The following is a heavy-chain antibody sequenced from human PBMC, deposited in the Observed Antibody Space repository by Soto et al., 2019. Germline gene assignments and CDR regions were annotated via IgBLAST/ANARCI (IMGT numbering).Heavy chain of an antibody. CDR2: ISSSSSYI. V-gene: IGHV3-21*01. J-gene: IGHJ6*02. CDR1: GFTFSSYS. D-gene: IGHD6-13*01. CDR3: ARDTKHQLVLNYYGMDV. Sequence: PGGSLRLSCAASGFTFSSYSMNWVRQAPGKGLEWVSSISSSSSYIYYADSVKGRFTISRDNAKNSLYLQMNSLRAEDTAVYYCARDTKHQLVLNYYGMDVWGQGTTVTVSS.